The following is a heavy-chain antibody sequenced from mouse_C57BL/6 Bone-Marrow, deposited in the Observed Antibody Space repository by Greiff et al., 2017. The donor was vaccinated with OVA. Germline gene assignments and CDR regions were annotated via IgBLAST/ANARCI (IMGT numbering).Heavy chain of an antibody. D-gene: IGHD2-1*01. CDR2: INPYNGDT. CDR1: GYSFTGYF. Sequence: EVQLQQSGPELVKPGDSVKISCKASGYSFTGYFMNWVMQSHGKSLEWIGRINPYNGDTFYNQKFKGKATLTVDKSSSTAHMELRSLTSEDSAVYYCAFYGNYLYWYFDVWGTGTTVTVSS. V-gene: IGHV1-20*01. J-gene: IGHJ1*03. CDR3: AFYGNYLYWYFDV.